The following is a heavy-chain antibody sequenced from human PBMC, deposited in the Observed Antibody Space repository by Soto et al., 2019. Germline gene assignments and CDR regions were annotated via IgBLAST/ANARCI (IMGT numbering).Heavy chain of an antibody. CDR2: IYSSGST. D-gene: IGHD3-22*01. J-gene: IGHJ3*01. CDR1: GFTFSSNG. CDR3: ATSPLLPGAL. Sequence: EVQLVESGGGLIQPGGSLRLSCAASGFTFSSNGMNWVRQAPGKGLEWVSLIYSSGSTSYADSVKGRFTISRDNSKNTLYLQMSSLRAEDTAVYYCATSPLLPGALWGQGTMVTVSS. V-gene: IGHV3-53*01.